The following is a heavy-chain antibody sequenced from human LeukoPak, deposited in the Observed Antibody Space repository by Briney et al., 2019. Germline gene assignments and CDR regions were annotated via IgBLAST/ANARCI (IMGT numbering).Heavy chain of an antibody. J-gene: IGHJ4*02. CDR3: ASGSYYYGSGSYYTRFDY. CDR1: GGSISSGGYY. Sequence: PSQTLSLTCTVSGGSISSGGYYWSWIRQPAGKGLEWIGRIYTSGSTNYNASLKSRVTISVDTSKNQFSLKLSSVTAADTAVYYCASGSYYYGSGSYYTRFDYWGQGTLVTVSS. V-gene: IGHV4-61*02. D-gene: IGHD3-10*01. CDR2: IYTSGST.